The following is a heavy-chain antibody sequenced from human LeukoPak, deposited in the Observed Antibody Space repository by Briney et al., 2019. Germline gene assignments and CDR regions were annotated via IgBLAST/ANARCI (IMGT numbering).Heavy chain of an antibody. CDR1: GYTFTSYG. D-gene: IGHD2-2*01. V-gene: IGHV1-18*01. Sequence: ASVKVSCKASGYTFTSYGFGWVRPAPGQGLEWMGWINVYNGNTNNAQTPQGGVTMTTDTSTRTAYMELRSLRSDDTAVYYSARGFLLASTIAEFDYWGQGTLVTVSS. J-gene: IGHJ4*02. CDR3: ARGFLLASTIAEFDY. CDR2: INVYNGNT.